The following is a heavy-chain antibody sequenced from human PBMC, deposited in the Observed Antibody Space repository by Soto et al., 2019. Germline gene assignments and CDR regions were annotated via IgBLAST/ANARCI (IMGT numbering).Heavy chain of an antibody. V-gene: IGHV6-1*01. D-gene: IGHD1-7*01. CDR3: AETTSPQWYYMDV. Sequence: SQTLSLTCAISGDSVSSNSAAWNWIRQSPSRGLKWLGRTYYRSRWYNDYAVSVKSRITVNPDTSKTQFSLYLNSVTPEDTAVYYCAETTSPQWYYMDVWDKGTTVTVSS. CDR2: TYYRSRWYN. CDR1: GDSVSSNSAA. J-gene: IGHJ6*03.